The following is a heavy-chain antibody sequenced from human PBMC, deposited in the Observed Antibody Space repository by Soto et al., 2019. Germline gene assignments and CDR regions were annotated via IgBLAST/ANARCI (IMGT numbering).Heavy chain of an antibody. CDR3: ARAGDIFGLAIFAYLDL. CDR1: GFTVNSYA. CDR2: ISNDGSKT. Sequence: QVQLVETEGGVVQPGKSLRLSCATSGFTVNSYALHWVRQAPGKGLEWVALISNDGSKTFYADSVKGRFTISRDTAKNTLFLQMNSLTTEDTADYFCARAGDIFGLAIFAYLDLWGQGTLVAVSS. D-gene: IGHD3-3*02. J-gene: IGHJ4*02. V-gene: IGHV3-30*03.